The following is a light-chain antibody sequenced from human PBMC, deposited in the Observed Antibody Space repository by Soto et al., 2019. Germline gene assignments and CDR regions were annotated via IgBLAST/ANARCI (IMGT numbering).Light chain of an antibody. CDR2: KAS. Sequence: IQWTQSPSSLSASVGDRVTITCRASQGISSYLGWYKQKPGNAPKLLIYKASSLESGVPSWFSGSGSGTEFPLTISSLQPDDFATYYCQQYNSYWTLGQGTKV. V-gene: IGKV1-5*03. CDR3: QQYNSYWT. CDR1: QGISSY. J-gene: IGKJ1*01.